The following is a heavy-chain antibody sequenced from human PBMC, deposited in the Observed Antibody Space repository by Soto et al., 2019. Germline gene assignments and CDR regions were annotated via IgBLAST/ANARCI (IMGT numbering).Heavy chain of an antibody. D-gene: IGHD6-13*01. CDR1: GGTFSSYA. CDR2: IIPIFGTA. CDR3: ARDAGDSSSWALNWFDP. J-gene: IGHJ5*02. Sequence: QVQLVQSGAEVKKPGSSVKVSCKASGGTFSSYAISWVRQAPGQGLEWMGGIIPIFGTANYAQKFQGRVTITAEESTSTAYMELSSLRSEDTAVYYCARDAGDSSSWALNWFDPWGQGTLVTVSS. V-gene: IGHV1-69*12.